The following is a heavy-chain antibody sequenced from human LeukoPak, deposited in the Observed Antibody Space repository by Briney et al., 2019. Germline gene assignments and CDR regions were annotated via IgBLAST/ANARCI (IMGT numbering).Heavy chain of an antibody. D-gene: IGHD2-15*01. CDR3: ARVRCSGGSCYLDY. CDR1: GFTFSSYW. J-gene: IGHJ4*02. CDR2: INSDGSST. V-gene: IGHV3-74*01. Sequence: PGGSLRLSCAASGFTFSSYWMHWVRQAPGKGLVWVSRINSDGSSTSYADSVKGRFTIYRDNAKNTLYLQMNSLRAEDTAVYYCARVRCSGGSCYLDYWGQGTLVTVSS.